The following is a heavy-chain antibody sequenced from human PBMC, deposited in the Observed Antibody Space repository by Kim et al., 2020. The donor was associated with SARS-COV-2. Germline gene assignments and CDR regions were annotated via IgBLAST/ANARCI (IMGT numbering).Heavy chain of an antibody. V-gene: IGHV3-33*05. J-gene: IGHJ4*02. Sequence: GGSLRLSCAASGFIFRNFGLPWVRQAPGKGLEWVAFLSNGGATAIDADSVRGRFTISKDYSENKVYLRMDSLDAGDTAGYYCARPSSSHFDFWGQGTLVYVSS. CDR2: LSNGGATA. CDR1: GFIFRNFG. CDR3: ARPSSSHFDF. D-gene: IGHD3-10*01.